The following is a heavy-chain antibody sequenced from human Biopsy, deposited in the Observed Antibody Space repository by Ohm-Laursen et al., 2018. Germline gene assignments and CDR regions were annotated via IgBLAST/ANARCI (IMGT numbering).Heavy chain of an antibody. D-gene: IGHD3-22*01. V-gene: IGHV3-23*01. J-gene: IGHJ4*02. CDR3: AKDQGYYYDRSVYYYFDY. Sequence: GSLRLSCSASGFTFSSYAMSWVRQAPGKGLEWVSAITSSSDTTYYSDSVKGRFTISRDSSKNTLHLQMNSLRAEDTAVYYCAKDQGYYYDRSVYYYFDYWGQGTLVTVSS. CDR1: GFTFSSYA. CDR2: ITSSSDTT.